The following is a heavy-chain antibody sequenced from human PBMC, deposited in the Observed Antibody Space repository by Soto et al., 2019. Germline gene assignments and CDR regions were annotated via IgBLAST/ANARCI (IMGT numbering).Heavy chain of an antibody. CDR3: ARGDRGGSGSPASYYYSGLDV. CDR2: VSAGGDMT. CDR1: GFTFSSYA. V-gene: IGHV3-23*01. Sequence: GGSLRLSCAASGFTFSSYAMSWVRQAPGKGLEWVSSVSAGGDMTYYSDSVKGRFTISRDNSNNALFLQMNSLRIEDTALYYCARGDRGGSGSPASYYYSGLDVWGQGTTVTVSS. J-gene: IGHJ6*02. D-gene: IGHD3-10*01.